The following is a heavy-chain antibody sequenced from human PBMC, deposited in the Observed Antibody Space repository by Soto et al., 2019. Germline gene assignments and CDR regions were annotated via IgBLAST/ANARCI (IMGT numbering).Heavy chain of an antibody. Sequence: ASETLSLTCTVSGGSINSNNFYGAWIRQPPGKGLDWIGSIYYTGTTYYNPSLKSRITISVDTSKNQFSLTLSSVTAADTAVYYCARHPKGPYDILTGYYPLYYFDYWGQGTLVTVSS. V-gene: IGHV4-39*01. CDR1: GGSINSNNFY. CDR2: IYYTGTT. J-gene: IGHJ4*02. CDR3: ARHPKGPYDILTGYYPLYYFDY. D-gene: IGHD3-9*01.